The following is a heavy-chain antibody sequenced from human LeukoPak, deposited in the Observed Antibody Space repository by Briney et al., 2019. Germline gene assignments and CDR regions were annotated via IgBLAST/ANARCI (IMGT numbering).Heavy chain of an antibody. D-gene: IGHD3-16*01. Sequence: SQTLSLTCTVSGGSISSGDYYWSWIRQPPGKGLEWIGYIYYSGSTYYNPSLKSRVTISVDTSKNQFSLKLSSVTAADTAVYYCARDSFEGDPFYYYGMDVWGQGTTVTVSS. CDR3: ARDSFEGDPFYYYGMDV. J-gene: IGHJ6*02. CDR2: IYYSGST. CDR1: GGSISSGDYY. V-gene: IGHV4-30-4*01.